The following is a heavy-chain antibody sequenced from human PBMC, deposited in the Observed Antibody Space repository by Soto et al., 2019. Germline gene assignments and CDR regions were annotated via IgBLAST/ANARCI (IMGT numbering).Heavy chain of an antibody. V-gene: IGHV4-61*01. CDR2: IYYSGST. CDR1: GGSVRSGSYY. D-gene: IGHD4-17*01. CDR3: AIRGYGDLYFDY. J-gene: IGHJ4*02. Sequence: PSEILSLTCTVSGGSVRSGSYYWSWIRQPPGKGLEWIGYIYYSGSTNYNPSLKSRVTISVDTSKNQFSLKLSSVTAADTAVYYCAIRGYGDLYFDYWGQGTLVTVSS.